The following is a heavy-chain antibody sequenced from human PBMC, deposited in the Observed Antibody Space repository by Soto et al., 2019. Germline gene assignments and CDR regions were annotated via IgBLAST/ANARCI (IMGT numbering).Heavy chain of an antibody. Sequence: EVPLAESGGGLAQPGGSLRLSCAASGFTLRGYAMGWVRQAPGTGLEYVSGISSNGVGTSYANSVQGRFTISRDNSKNTVDLQMGSLRPEDMAVYYGARRARPDFYSMDGWGKGTTVTV. CDR3: ARRARPDFYSMDG. D-gene: IGHD6-6*01. J-gene: IGHJ6*03. CDR1: GFTLRGYA. CDR2: ISSNGVGT. V-gene: IGHV3-64*01.